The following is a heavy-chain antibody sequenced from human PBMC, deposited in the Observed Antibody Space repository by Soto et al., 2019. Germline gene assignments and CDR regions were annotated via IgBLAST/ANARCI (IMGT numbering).Heavy chain of an antibody. CDR1: GGTFSSYA. J-gene: IGHJ4*02. D-gene: IGHD5-18*01. Sequence: GASVKVSCKASGGTFSSYAISWVRQAPGQGLEWMGGIIPIFGTANYAQKFQGRVTITADESTSTAYVELSSLRSEDTAVYYCARGDGSEYSYDTVHWGQGTLVTVSS. CDR3: ARGDGSEYSYDTVH. CDR2: IIPIFGTA. V-gene: IGHV1-69*13.